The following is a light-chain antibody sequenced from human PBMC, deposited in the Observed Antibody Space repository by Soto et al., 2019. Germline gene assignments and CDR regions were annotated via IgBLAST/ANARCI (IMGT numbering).Light chain of an antibody. V-gene: IGLV1-40*01. J-gene: IGLJ3*02. CDR2: DNN. Sequence: QSVLTQPPSVSGAPGQMVTISCTGSSSNIGAGYAVHWYQQLPGTAPKLLIFDNNNRPSGVPDRFSGSKSGTSASLAITGLQAVDEADYYCQSYDSSLSAWVFGGGTKVTVL. CDR1: SSNIGAGYA. CDR3: QSYDSSLSAWV.